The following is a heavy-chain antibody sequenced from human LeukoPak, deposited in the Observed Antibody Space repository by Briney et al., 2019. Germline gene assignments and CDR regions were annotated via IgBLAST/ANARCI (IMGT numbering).Heavy chain of an antibody. Sequence: ASVKVSCKASGYTFTSYYMHWVRQAPEQRLEWMGIINPSGGSTSYAQKFQGRVTMTRDTSTSTVYMELSSLRSEDTAVYYCARGTTSIAVAGNWFDPWGPGTLVTVSS. CDR3: ARGTTSIAVAGNWFDP. CDR1: GYTFTSYY. J-gene: IGHJ5*02. CDR2: INPSGGST. D-gene: IGHD6-19*01. V-gene: IGHV1-46*01.